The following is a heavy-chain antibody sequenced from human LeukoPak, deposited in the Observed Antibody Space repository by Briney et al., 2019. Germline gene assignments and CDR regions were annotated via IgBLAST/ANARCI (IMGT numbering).Heavy chain of an antibody. Sequence: PSETLSLTCSASGGSIGSITYYWAWIRQPPGKGLEWIGSLHYSGSTDYNPSLKSRVTVSVDMSKNQFSLKLTSVTAADTAVYYCARSIDRGAYNFGYWGQGTLVTVSS. CDR2: LHYSGST. D-gene: IGHD5-24*01. CDR3: ARSIDRGAYNFGY. J-gene: IGHJ4*02. V-gene: IGHV4-39*01. CDR1: GGSIGSITYY.